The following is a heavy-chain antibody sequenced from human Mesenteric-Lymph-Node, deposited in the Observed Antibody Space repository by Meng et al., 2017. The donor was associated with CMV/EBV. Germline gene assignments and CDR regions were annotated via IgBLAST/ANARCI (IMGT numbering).Heavy chain of an antibody. CDR3: VPDIVGTLWFDP. V-gene: IGHV1-69*05. CDR2: IIPISDSA. D-gene: IGHD2-15*01. J-gene: IGHJ5*02. CDR1: GGTFSTST. Sequence: SVKVSCKASGGTFSTSTISWVRQAPGQGLEWMGGIIPISDSANYAQKFQDRVTITTDVSTSTAYMELNSLRAEDTAVYYCVPDIVGTLWFDPWGQGTLVTVSS.